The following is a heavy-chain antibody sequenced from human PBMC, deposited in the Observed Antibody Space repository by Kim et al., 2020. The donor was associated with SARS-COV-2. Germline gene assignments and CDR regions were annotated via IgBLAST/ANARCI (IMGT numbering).Heavy chain of an antibody. CDR1: GFTFGDYA. D-gene: IGHD2-15*01. CDR2: IRSKAYGGTT. CDR3: TRDNWCSGGSCYLVDY. Sequence: GGSLRLSCTASGFTFGDYAMSWVRQAPGKGLEWVGFIRSKAYGGTTEYAASVKGRFTISRDDSKSIAYLQMNSLKTEDTAVYYCTRDNWCSGGSCYLVDYWGQGTLVTVSS. V-gene: IGHV3-49*04. J-gene: IGHJ4*02.